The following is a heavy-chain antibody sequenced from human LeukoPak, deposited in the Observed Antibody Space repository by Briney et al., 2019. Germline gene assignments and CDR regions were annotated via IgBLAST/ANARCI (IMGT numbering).Heavy chain of an antibody. V-gene: IGHV3-23*01. J-gene: IGHJ4*02. CDR1: GFTFSTYA. Sequence: PGGSLRLSCAASGFTFSTYAMSWVRQAPGKGLEWVSSVTYSGSSTYYVDSVKGRFTISRGNSKNTLYLQMNSLRAEDTALYFCAKGGIATAGGIDYWGQGALVTVSS. D-gene: IGHD6-13*01. CDR2: VTYSGSST. CDR3: AKGGIATAGGIDY.